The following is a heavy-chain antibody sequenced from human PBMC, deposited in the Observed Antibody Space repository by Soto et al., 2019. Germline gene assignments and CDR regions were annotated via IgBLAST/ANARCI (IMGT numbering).Heavy chain of an antibody. CDR2: INAGNGNT. J-gene: IGHJ6*02. D-gene: IGHD4-4*01. V-gene: IGHV1-3*01. Sequence: ASVTVSCKPSVYTFTNYAMHWVRQAPGQRLEWMGWINAGNGNTKYSQKFQDRVTITRDTSASTAYMELSSLRSEDTAVYYCASSYSNYALIDYYYYGMDVWGQGTTVTVSS. CDR3: ASSYSNYALIDYYYYGMDV. CDR1: VYTFTNYA.